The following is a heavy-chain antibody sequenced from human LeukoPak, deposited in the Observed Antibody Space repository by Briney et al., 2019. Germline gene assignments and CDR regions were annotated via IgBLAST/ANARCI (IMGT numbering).Heavy chain of an antibody. CDR1: GFIFSNYA. CDR3: ARDRDI. V-gene: IGHV3-23*01. Sequence: GGSLRLSCAATGFIFSNYAMNWVRQAPGKGLEWVSIISGSGDSTHYADSVKGRFTISRDNSKNTLHLQMNSLRAEDTAVYYCARDRDIWGQGTMVTVSS. J-gene: IGHJ3*02. CDR2: ISGSGDST.